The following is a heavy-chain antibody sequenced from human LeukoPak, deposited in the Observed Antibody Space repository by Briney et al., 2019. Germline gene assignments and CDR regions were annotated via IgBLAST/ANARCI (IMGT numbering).Heavy chain of an antibody. V-gene: IGHV3-30*18. D-gene: IGHD6-6*01. Sequence: GGSLRLSCAASGFTFSSYGMHWVRQAPGKGLEWVAVISYDGSNKYYADSVKGRFTISRDNSKNTLYLQMNSLRAEDTAVYYCAKDSEYSSSFSRYYYYYMDVWGKGTTVTVSS. CDR3: AKDSEYSSSFSRYYYYYMDV. J-gene: IGHJ6*03. CDR2: ISYDGSNK. CDR1: GFTFSSYG.